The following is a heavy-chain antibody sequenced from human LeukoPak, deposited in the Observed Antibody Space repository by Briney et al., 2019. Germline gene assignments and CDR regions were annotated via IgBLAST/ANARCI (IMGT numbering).Heavy chain of an antibody. CDR2: IIPIFGTA. Sequence: SVKVSCKAPGGTFSSYAISWVRQAPGQGLEWMGGIIPIFGTANYAQKFQGRVTITADKSTSTAYMELSSLRSEDTAVYYCARSPSTTGVNWFDPWGQGTLVTVSS. D-gene: IGHD1-1*01. J-gene: IGHJ5*02. V-gene: IGHV1-69*06. CDR1: GGTFSSYA. CDR3: ARSPSTTGVNWFDP.